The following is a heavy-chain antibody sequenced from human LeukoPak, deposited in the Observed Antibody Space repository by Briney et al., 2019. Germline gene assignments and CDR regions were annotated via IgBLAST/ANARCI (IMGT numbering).Heavy chain of an antibody. V-gene: IGHV3-74*01. D-gene: IGHD3-22*01. J-gene: IGHJ4*02. CDR2: INSDGSWT. CDR1: GNYW. CDR3: ARGIPTYYYDSSGYYFGY. Sequence: TGGSLRLSCAASGNYWMHWVRQAPGKGLVWVSHINSDGSWTSYADSVKGRFTISKDNAKNSLYLQMNSLRAEDTAVYYCARGIPTYYYDSSGYYFGYWGQGTLVTVSS.